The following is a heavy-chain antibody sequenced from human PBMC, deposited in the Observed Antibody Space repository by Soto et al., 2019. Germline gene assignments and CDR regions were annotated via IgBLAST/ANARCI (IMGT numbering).Heavy chain of an antibody. J-gene: IGHJ6*02. CDR2: INPKFGDT. V-gene: IGHV1-2*02. CDR3: ARNMDYYYGPGSGNGHGV. Sequence: QVQLVQSGAEVKEPGDSVRVSCEASGYTFTAYYIPWVRQVPGQGLEWMGWINPKFGDTTYAQDFQGRVTMTRDMSISTVYMELRRLTSDDTAIYYCARNMDYYYGPGSGNGHGVWGQGTTVTVFS. CDR1: GYTFTAYY. D-gene: IGHD3-10*01.